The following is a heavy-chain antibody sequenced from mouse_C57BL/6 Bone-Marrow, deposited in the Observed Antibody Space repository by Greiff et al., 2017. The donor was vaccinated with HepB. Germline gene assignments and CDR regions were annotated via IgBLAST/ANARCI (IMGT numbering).Heavy chain of an antibody. CDR1: GYTFTSYG. J-gene: IGHJ2*01. V-gene: IGHV1-81*01. Sequence: QVQLKQSGAELARPGASVKLSCKASGYTFTSYGISWVKQRTGQGLEWIGEIYPRSGNTYYNEKFKGKATLTADKSSSTAYMELRSLTSEDSAVYFCARWGLRPFFDYWGQGTTLTVSS. CDR2: IYPRSGNT. CDR3: ARWGLRPFFDY. D-gene: IGHD2-4*01.